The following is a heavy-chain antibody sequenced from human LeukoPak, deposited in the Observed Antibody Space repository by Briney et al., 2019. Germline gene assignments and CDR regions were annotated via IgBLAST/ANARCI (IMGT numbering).Heavy chain of an antibody. CDR1: GYSIRSGYY. D-gene: IGHD5-18*01. V-gene: IGHV4-38-2*02. CDR3: ARLDTAMVQIDY. Sequence: SETLSLTCTVSGYSIRSGYYWGWIRQPSGEGLEWIGSLFPTGRTYYNPSLKSRVTISVDTSKNQFSLKLNSVNVADTAVYYCARLDTAMVQIDYWGQGTLVTVSS. CDR2: LFPTGRT. J-gene: IGHJ4*02.